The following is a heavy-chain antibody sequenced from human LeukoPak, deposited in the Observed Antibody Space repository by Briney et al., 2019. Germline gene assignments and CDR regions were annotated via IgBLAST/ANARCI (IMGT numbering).Heavy chain of an antibody. CDR3: AKIITRYCSSTSCSVDY. V-gene: IGHV3-23*01. CDR1: GFTFSSYA. Sequence: GGSLRLSCAASGFTFSSYAMSWVRQAPGKGLEWVSAISGSGGSTYYADSVKGRFTISRDNSKNTLYLQMNSLRAEDTAVYYCAKIITRYCSSTSCSVDYWGQGTLVTASS. J-gene: IGHJ4*02. D-gene: IGHD2-2*01. CDR2: ISGSGGST.